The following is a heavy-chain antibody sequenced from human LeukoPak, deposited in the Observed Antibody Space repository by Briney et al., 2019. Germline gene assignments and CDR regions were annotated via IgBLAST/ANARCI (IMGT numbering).Heavy chain of an antibody. D-gene: IGHD3-10*01. J-gene: IGHJ4*02. Sequence: ASVKVSCKASGYTFTNYDINWVRQATGQGLEWMGWMNPNSGSTGYAQKFQGRVTMTRNTSISAAYMELSSLKSEDTAVYYCARGLYYYASGSENYFDYWGQGTLVTVSS. CDR3: ARGLYYYASGSENYFDY. CDR1: GYTFTNYD. V-gene: IGHV1-8*01. CDR2: MNPNSGST.